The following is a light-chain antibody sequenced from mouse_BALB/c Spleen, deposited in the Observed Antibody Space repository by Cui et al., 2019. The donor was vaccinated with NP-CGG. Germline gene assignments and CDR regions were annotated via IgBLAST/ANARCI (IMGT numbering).Light chain of an antibody. V-gene: IGLV1*01. CDR3: ALWYSNHWV. CDR1: TGAVTTSNY. CDR2: GTN. J-gene: IGLJ1*01. Sequence: QAVVTQESALTTSPGETVTLTCRSSTGAVTTSNYANRVQENPDHLFTGLIGGTNNRAPGVPARFSGSLIGDKAALTITGAQTEDEAIYFCALWYSNHWVFGGGTKLTVL.